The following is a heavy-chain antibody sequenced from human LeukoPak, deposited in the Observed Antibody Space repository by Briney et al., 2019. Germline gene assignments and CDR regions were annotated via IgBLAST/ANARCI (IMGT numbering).Heavy chain of an antibody. J-gene: IGHJ3*02. CDR2: IYHSGST. CDR3: ARFRQYQLHAFDI. CDR1: GYSISSGYY. Sequence: SETLSLTCTVSGYSISSGYYWGWIRQPPGKGLEWIGSIYHSGSTYYNPSLKSRVTISVDTSKNQFSLKLSSVTAADTAVYYCARFRQYQLHAFDIWGQGTMVTVSS. V-gene: IGHV4-38-2*02. D-gene: IGHD2-2*01.